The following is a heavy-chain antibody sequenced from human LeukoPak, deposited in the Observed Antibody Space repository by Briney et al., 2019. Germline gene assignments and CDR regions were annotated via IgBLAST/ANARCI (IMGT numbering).Heavy chain of an antibody. Sequence: SQRLSCAASRFRLNPYWMRWVRQAPPKGLEWVDKINQDAREKYSVDSVKGRFTISRDNAKNSLYLQMNSLRAEDTAVYYCAREGSYKDDFDMWGQGTKVTVSS. V-gene: IGHV3-7*01. CDR2: INQDAREK. J-gene: IGHJ3*02. CDR3: AREGSYKDDFDM. CDR1: RFRLNPYW. D-gene: IGHD1-26*01.